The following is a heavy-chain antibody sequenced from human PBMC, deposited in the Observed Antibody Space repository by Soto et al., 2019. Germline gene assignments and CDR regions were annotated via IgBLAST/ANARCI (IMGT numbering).Heavy chain of an antibody. D-gene: IGHD6-6*01. V-gene: IGHV2-5*02. CDR2: IYWDDDK. CDR3: AHKRWSSSSSGFWYFAY. Sequence: QITLKESGPTLVKPTQTLTLTCTFSGFSLSTSGVGVGWIRQPPGKALDWLALIYWDDDKRYSPSLKSRLTISKDTSKNQVVLTMTNMDPVDTATYYCAHKRWSSSSSGFWYFAYWGQGTLVTVSS. J-gene: IGHJ4*02. CDR1: GFSLSTSGVG.